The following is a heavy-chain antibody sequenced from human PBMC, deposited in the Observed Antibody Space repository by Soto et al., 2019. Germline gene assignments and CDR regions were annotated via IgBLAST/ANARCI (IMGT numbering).Heavy chain of an antibody. CDR2: ISGNGGT. J-gene: IGHJ4*02. D-gene: IGHD3-22*01. Sequence: EVQLLESGGGLVQPGGSLRLSCAASGFTFSIYAMSWVRQVPGKGLECVSTISGNGGTSYADFVRGRFTISRDNAKNTLYLQVNSLRVDDTAIYYCAKDAPGSGWLSDYWGQGTLVTVSS. CDR1: GFTFSIYA. CDR3: AKDAPGSGWLSDY. V-gene: IGHV3-23*01.